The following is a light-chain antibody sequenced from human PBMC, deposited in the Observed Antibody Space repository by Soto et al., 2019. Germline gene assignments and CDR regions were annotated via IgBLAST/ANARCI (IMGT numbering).Light chain of an antibody. Sequence: QSVLTQPASVSEFHGQSITISCTGTTSDIGAYNYVSWYQHHPGKAPKLLIYDVTDRPSGVSDRFSGSKSGNTASLTISGLQAEDEADYFCSSYTTINTVVLFGGGTNLTVL. V-gene: IGLV2-14*03. CDR3: SSYTTINTVVL. CDR2: DVT. CDR1: TSDIGAYNY. J-gene: IGLJ2*01.